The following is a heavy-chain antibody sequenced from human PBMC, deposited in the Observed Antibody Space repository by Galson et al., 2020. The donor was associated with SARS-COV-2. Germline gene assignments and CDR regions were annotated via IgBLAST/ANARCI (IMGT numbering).Heavy chain of an antibody. J-gene: IGHJ2*01. CDR1: GFTFSDYT. V-gene: IGHV3-21*01. CDR2: IFGSGSYR. Sequence: GESLKISCAASGFTFSDYTMIWVRQAPGKGLEWVSSIFGSGSYRYYADSVKGQFTISRDSAKSSLYLQMNSLGADDTAVYYCARDLGPAPMIKWYFDLWGRGALVTVSS. D-gene: IGHD3-16*01. CDR3: ARDLGPAPMIKWYFDL.